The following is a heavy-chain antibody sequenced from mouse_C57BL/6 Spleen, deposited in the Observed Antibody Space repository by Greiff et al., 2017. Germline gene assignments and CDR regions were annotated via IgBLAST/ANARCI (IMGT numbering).Heavy chain of an antibody. J-gene: IGHJ1*03. Sequence: VQLQQSGAELVRPGASVKLSCTASGFNIKDDYMHWVKQRPEQGLEWIGWIDPENGDTEYASKFQGPATITTDTSSNTAYLQRSSLTSEDTAVYYYTTGGLRRRWYFDVWGTGTTVTVSS. CDR3: TTGGLRRRWYFDV. CDR2: IDPENGDT. CDR1: GFNIKDDY. D-gene: IGHD2-4*01. V-gene: IGHV14-4*01.